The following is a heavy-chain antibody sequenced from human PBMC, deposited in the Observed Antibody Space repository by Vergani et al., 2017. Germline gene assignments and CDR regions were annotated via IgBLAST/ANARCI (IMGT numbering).Heavy chain of an antibody. V-gene: IGHV1-18*01. CDR1: GYTFNSYG. CDR2: ISAYNGNT. CDR3: ARIRGEYSSGWKDAFDI. D-gene: IGHD6-19*01. Sequence: QVQLVQSGAEVKKPGASVKVSCKASGYTFNSYGISWVRQAPGQGLEWMGWISAYNGNTNYAQKLQGRVTMTTDTSTSTAYMELRSLRSDDTAVYYCARIRGEYSSGWKDAFDIWGQGTMVTVSS. J-gene: IGHJ3*02.